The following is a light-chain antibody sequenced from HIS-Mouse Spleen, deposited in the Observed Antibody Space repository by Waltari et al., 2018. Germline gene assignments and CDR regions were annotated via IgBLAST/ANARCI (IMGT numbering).Light chain of an antibody. CDR3: QQYNNWPPT. J-gene: IGKJ1*01. V-gene: IGKV3-15*01. CDR1: QRVSSN. Sequence: EIVMTQSPATLSGSPGERATLSCRASQRVSSNLAWYQQKPGQAPRLLIYGASTRATGIPARFSGSGSGTEFTLTISSMQSEDFAVYYCQQYNNWPPTFGQGTKVEIK. CDR2: GAS.